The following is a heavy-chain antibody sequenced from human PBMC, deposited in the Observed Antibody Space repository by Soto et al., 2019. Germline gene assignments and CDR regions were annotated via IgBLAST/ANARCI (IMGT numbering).Heavy chain of an antibody. D-gene: IGHD3-22*01. CDR3: ARGLGDSSAYYNHYYYYGMDV. Sequence: SETLSLTCTVSGGSISSGDYYWSWIRQHPGKGLEWIGYIFHSGSTYYNPSLKSRVTVSLDTSENQFFLKLSSVTAADTAVYYCARGLGDSSAYYNHYYYYGMDVWGQGATVTVSS. V-gene: IGHV4-31*03. CDR1: GGSISSGDYY. CDR2: IFHSGST. J-gene: IGHJ6*02.